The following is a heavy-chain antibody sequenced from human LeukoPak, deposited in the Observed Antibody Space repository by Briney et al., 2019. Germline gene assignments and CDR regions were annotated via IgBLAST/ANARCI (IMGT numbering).Heavy chain of an antibody. J-gene: IGHJ4*02. Sequence: GGSLRLSCVASGFTFSTYGMHWVRQAPGKGLEWVSYIDSSGSDIYYEDSVKGRFTISRDNAKNSVYLQMDSLRADDTAVYYCARSESGLGYCSGGNCYSFDYWGQGTLVTVSP. V-gene: IGHV3-21*05. CDR2: IDSSGSDI. CDR1: GFTFSTYG. D-gene: IGHD2-15*01. CDR3: ARSESGLGYCSGGNCYSFDY.